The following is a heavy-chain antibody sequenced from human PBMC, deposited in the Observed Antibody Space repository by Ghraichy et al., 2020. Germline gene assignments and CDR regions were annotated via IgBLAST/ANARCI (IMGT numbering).Heavy chain of an antibody. CDR1: GFTFSSYW. CDR2: IKKDGSEK. J-gene: IGHJ4*02. D-gene: IGHD3-3*01. Sequence: GGSLRLSCAASGFTFSSYWMSWVRQAPGKGLEWVANIKKDGSEKYYVDSVKGRFTISRDNAKNSLSLQMNSLRAEDTAVYYCARETELRFLVWLLYRYFDYWGQGTLVTVSS. CDR3: ARETELRFLVWLLYRYFDY. V-gene: IGHV3-7*01.